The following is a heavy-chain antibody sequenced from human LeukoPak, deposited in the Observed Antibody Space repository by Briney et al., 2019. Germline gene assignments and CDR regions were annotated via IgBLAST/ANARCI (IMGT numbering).Heavy chain of an antibody. CDR1: GFTFSSYA. Sequence: GGSLRLSCVASGFTFSSYAMSWVRQAPGKGLEWVSAISGSGVTTHYAGSVKGRFSISRDNSKNTLYLQMNSLRAEDTAVYYCARDLEGRWLVPGDYWGQGTLVTVSS. CDR3: ARDLEGRWLVPGDY. D-gene: IGHD6-19*01. CDR2: ISGSGVTT. J-gene: IGHJ4*02. V-gene: IGHV3-23*01.